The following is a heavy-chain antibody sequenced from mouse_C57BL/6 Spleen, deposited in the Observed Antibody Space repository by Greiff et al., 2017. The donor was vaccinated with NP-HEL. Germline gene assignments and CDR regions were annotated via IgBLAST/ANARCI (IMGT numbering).Heavy chain of an antibody. V-gene: IGHV1S81*02. D-gene: IGHD2-1*01. CDR3: ARLLINFDY. J-gene: IGHJ2*01. CDR1: GYTLTSYW. CDR2: INPSNGRT. Sequence: VQLQQPGAELVNPGASVNLSCKASGYTLTSYWMHWVKQRPEQGLEWIGEINPSNGRTNYNEKFKSKATLTVDKSSSTAYMQLSSPTSEDSAVYYCARLLINFDYWGQGTTLTVSS.